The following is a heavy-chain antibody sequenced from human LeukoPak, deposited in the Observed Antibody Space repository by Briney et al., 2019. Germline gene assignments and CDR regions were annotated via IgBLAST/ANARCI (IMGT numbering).Heavy chain of an antibody. D-gene: IGHD3-10*01. Sequence: GGSLRLSCAASGFTFSSYSTNWVRQAPGKGLEWVSYISSSSSTIYYADSVKGRFTISRDNAKNSLYLQMNSLRAEDTAVYYCARDPYYYGSGSSDYWGQGTLVTVSS. J-gene: IGHJ4*02. CDR3: ARDPYYYGSGSSDY. V-gene: IGHV3-48*01. CDR2: ISSSSSTI. CDR1: GFTFSSYS.